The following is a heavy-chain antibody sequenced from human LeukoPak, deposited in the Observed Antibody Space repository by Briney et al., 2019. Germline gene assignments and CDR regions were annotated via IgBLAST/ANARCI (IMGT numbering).Heavy chain of an antibody. D-gene: IGHD3-22*01. J-gene: IGHJ4*02. CDR2: INAGNGNT. Sequence: ASVKVSCKASGYTFTSYAMHWVRQAPGQRLEWMGWINAGNGNTKYSQKFQGRVTITRDTSASTAYMELSSLRSEDTAVYYCARLLSRDHRTPVLNYYDSSGYYEDFDYWGQGTLVTVSS. V-gene: IGHV1-3*01. CDR3: ARLLSRDHRTPVLNYYDSSGYYEDFDY. CDR1: GYTFTSYA.